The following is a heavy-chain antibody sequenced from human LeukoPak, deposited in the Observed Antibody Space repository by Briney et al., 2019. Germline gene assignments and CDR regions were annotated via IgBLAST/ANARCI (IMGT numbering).Heavy chain of an antibody. CDR1: GFTFDDYA. CDR2: ISWNGGRL. CDR3: AKDIGYTSGRGFDS. D-gene: IGHD6-19*01. V-gene: IGHV3-9*03. J-gene: IGHJ4*02. Sequence: GRSLRLSCAASGFTFDDYAMDWVRHAPGKGLEWVSGISWNGGRLDYADSVRGRFTMSRDKGKNSIYLQMNSQRAEDMALYYCAKDIGYTSGRGFDSWGQGTLVTVSS.